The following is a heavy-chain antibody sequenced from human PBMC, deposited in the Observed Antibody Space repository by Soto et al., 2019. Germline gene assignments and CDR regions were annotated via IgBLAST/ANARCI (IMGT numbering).Heavy chain of an antibody. CDR2: IYSGGST. CDR1: GVTVSSNY. Sequence: GGSLRLSCAASGVTVSSNYMSWVRQAPGKGLEWVSVIYSGGSTDYADSVKGRFTTSRDNSKNTLYLQMNSLRAEDTAVYYCARDAGFADYWGQGTLVTVSS. V-gene: IGHV3-53*01. J-gene: IGHJ4*02. CDR3: ARDAGFADY.